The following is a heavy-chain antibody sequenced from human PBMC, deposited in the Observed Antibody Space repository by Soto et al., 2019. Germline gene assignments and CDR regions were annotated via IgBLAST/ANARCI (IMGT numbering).Heavy chain of an antibody. CDR2: INPSGGST. D-gene: IGHD6-13*01. CDR3: ARVGLGITAAPRGALKYYYYGMDV. Sequence: QVQLVQSGAEVKKPGASVKVSCKASGYTFTSYYMHWVRQAPGQGLEWMGIINPSGGSTSYAQKFQGRVTMTRDTSTSTVYMELSSLRSEDTAVYYCARVGLGITAAPRGALKYYYYGMDVWGQGTTVTVSS. CDR1: GYTFTSYY. V-gene: IGHV1-46*01. J-gene: IGHJ6*02.